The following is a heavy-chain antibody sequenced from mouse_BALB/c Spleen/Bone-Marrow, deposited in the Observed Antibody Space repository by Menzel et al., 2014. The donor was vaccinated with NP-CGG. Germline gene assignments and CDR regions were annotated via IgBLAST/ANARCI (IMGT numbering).Heavy chain of an antibody. CDR2: IDPANGNA. D-gene: IGHD2-14*01. Sequence: EVQLQQSGAELVKPGASVKLSCTASGFNFKDTYMHWVKQRPEQGLEWIGRIDPANGNAKYDPKFQGKATITADTSSNTACLQLSSLTSEDTAVYYCARYRLGTYFDFWGQGTTLTVSS. CDR3: ARYRLGTYFDF. V-gene: IGHV14-3*02. J-gene: IGHJ2*01. CDR1: GFNFKDTY.